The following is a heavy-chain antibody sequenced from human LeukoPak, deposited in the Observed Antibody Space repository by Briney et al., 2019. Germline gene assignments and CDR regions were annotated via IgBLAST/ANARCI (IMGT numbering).Heavy chain of an antibody. V-gene: IGHV1-24*01. J-gene: IGHJ3*02. Sequence: ASVKVSCKASGYTFTNYGISWVRQAPGQGLEWMGGFDPEDGETIYAQKFQGRVTMTEDTSTDTAYMELSSLRSEDTAVYYCATDSPDAFDIWGQGTMVTVSS. CDR3: ATDSPDAFDI. CDR2: FDPEDGET. CDR1: GYTFTNYG.